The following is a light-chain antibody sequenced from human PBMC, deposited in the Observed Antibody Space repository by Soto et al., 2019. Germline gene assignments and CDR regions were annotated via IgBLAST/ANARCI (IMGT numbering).Light chain of an antibody. V-gene: IGKV3-11*01. Sequence: EIVMTQSPATLSVSPGERATLSCRASQSVSSNLAWYQQKPGQAPRLLIYDASNRAAGIPARFSGSGSGTDFTLTISSLEPDDFAVYYCQQRSNWPRTFGQGTKVDIK. CDR3: QQRSNWPRT. CDR2: DAS. CDR1: QSVSSN. J-gene: IGKJ1*01.